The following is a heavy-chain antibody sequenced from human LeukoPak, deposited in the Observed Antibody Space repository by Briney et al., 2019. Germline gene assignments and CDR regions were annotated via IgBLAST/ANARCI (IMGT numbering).Heavy chain of an antibody. V-gene: IGHV4-39*01. D-gene: IGHD2-21*02. CDR2: IYYSGST. CDR1: GGSMSSSSYY. Sequence: SETLCLTCTVSGGSMSSSSYYWGWIRQPPGKGLEWIGSIYYSGSTYYNPSLKSRVTISVDTSKNQFSLKLSSVTAADTAVYYCASVHIVVVTAIPTDDAFDIWGQGTMVTVSS. J-gene: IGHJ3*02. CDR3: ASVHIVVVTAIPTDDAFDI.